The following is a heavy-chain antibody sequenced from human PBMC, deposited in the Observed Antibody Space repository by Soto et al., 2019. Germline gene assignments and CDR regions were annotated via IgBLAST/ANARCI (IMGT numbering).Heavy chain of an antibody. CDR3: ARHSNEYRKSLDY. CDR2: IYYSGST. CDR1: GFSIRGYY. V-gene: IGHV4-59*08. Sequence: SETLSLTCTVSGFSIRGYYWILIRQPPGKGLEWIAYIYYSGSTNSNPSLKSRVTISVDTSKNQFSLKLSSVTAADTAVYYCARHSNEYRKSLDYWGQGTLVTV. J-gene: IGHJ4*02. D-gene: IGHD1-1*01.